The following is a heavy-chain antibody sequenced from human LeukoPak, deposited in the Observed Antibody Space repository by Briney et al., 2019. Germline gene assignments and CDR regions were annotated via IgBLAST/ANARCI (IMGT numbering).Heavy chain of an antibody. CDR2: IDPDGSRT. J-gene: IGHJ3*02. D-gene: IGHD1-1*01. Sequence: PGGSLRLSCAASGFTFSSYWMHWVRQAPGKGLVWVSRIDPDGSRTNSADNVKGRFTISRDNAKNTLYLQMNSLRAEDTAVYYCARDVTTGVFDIWGQGTMVTVSS. CDR1: GFTFSSYW. V-gene: IGHV3-74*01. CDR3: ARDVTTGVFDI.